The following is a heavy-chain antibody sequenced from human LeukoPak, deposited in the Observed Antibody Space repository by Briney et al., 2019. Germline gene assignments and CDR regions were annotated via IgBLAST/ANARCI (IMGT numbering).Heavy chain of an antibody. CDR1: GDTLTELS. V-gene: IGHV1-24*01. J-gene: IGHJ4*02. CDR2: FDPEEDEI. D-gene: IGHD4-11*01. Sequence: ASLKVSCKVSGDTLTELSMHWVRQAPGKGLEWMGTFDPEEDEIIYAQKFQGRLTMTEDTSTDIAYMDLRSLTSDDTAMYYCAAVGVGLQVFWGQGTLVTVSS. CDR3: AAVGVGLQVF.